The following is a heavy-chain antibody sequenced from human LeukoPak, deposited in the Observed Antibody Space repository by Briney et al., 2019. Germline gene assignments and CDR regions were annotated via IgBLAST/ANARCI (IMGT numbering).Heavy chain of an antibody. V-gene: IGHV3-23*01. D-gene: IGHD3-16*01. CDR1: GFTFNNYA. CDR3: ARRGSDSYYFDY. J-gene: IGHJ4*02. CDR2: ITASGGST. Sequence: PGGSLRLSCAASGFTFNNYAMTWVRQAPGKGLEWVSAITASGGSTYYADSVKGRVTIARDKSNNTLYVQMNSLRADDTAVYYCARRGSDSYYFDYWGQGTLVTVSS.